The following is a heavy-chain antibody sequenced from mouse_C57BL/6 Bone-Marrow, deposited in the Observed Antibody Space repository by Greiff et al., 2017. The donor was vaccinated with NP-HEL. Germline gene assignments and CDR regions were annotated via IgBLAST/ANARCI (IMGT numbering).Heavy chain of an antibody. D-gene: IGHD2-4*01. CDR2: IYPGSGNT. Sequence: QVQLQQSGAELVRPGASVKLSCKASGYTFTDYYINWVKQRPGQGLEWIARIYPGSGNTYYNEKFKGKATLTAEKSSSTAYMQLSSLTSEDSAVYFCARDRYYDYDLAYWGQGTLVTVSA. J-gene: IGHJ3*01. CDR1: GYTFTDYY. CDR3: ARDRYYDYDLAY. V-gene: IGHV1-76*01.